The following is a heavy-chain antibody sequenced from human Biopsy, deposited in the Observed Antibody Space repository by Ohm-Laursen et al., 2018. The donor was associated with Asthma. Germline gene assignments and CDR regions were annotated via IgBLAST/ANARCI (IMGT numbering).Heavy chain of an antibody. CDR1: GGSISSSSYY. D-gene: IGHD1-1*01. Sequence: SETLSLTCTVSGGSISSSSYYWGWIRQPPGKGLEWIGSIYYNGRTYYNPSLKSRVTISVDTSKKQLSLQLSSVTAADTAVYYCARDGGLTSYPGTFHMWGQGTMVTVSS. CDR3: ARDGGLTSYPGTFHM. V-gene: IGHV4-39*02. J-gene: IGHJ3*02. CDR2: IYYNGRT.